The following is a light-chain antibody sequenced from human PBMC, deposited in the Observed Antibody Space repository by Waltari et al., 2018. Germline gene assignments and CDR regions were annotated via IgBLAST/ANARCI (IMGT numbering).Light chain of an antibody. V-gene: IGLV2-14*03. J-gene: IGLJ2*01. CDR2: DVR. CDR3: ASYTSSTTGV. Sequence: SALTQPASVSGSPGQSITISCTGTSSGIGGYNFVSWYQQHPGKAPKLIIYDVRNRPSRGSNRFSGAKSGNTASLTISGLQAEDEADYYCASYTSSTTGVFGGGTKLTVL. CDR1: SSGIGGYNF.